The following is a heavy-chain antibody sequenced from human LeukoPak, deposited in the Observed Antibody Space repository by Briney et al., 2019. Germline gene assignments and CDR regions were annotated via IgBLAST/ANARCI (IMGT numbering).Heavy chain of an antibody. CDR1: GYTFPSYF. D-gene: IGHD6-6*01. Sequence: GASVKVSCKASGYTFPSYFMHWVRQAPGQGLEWMGIINHTGGSTTYAQKFQGRVTMTRDTSTSTVYMELSSLRSDDTAVYYCARTAARRFDYWGQGTLVTVSS. J-gene: IGHJ4*02. V-gene: IGHV1-46*01. CDR3: ARTAARRFDY. CDR2: INHTGGST.